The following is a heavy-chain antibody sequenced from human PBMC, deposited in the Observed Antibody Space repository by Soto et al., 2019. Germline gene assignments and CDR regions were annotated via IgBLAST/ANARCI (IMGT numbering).Heavy chain of an antibody. D-gene: IGHD5-18*01. CDR3: ARKGITAMVDY. CDR2: IYYSGST. V-gene: IGHV4-39*01. CDR1: GGSISSSSYY. J-gene: IGHJ4*02. Sequence: QLQLQESGPGLVKPSETLSLTCTVSGGSISSSSYYWGWIRQPPGKGLEWIGSIYYSGSTYYNPSLKSRVTISVDTSKNQFSLKLSSVTAADTAVYYCARKGITAMVDYWGQGTLVTVSS.